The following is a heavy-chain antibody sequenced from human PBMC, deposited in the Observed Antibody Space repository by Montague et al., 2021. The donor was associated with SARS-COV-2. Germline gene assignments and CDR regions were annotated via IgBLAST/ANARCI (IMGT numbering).Heavy chain of an antibody. V-gene: IGHV4-59*01. CDR1: GGSISSYY. CDR2: ISYSGGT. J-gene: IGHJ6*02. CDR3: ASFRRTQLLFGTLYYGMDV. Sequence: SETLSLTCTVSGGSISSYYWSWIRQPPGRDLQGIGYISYSGGTNYNPSLKSRATISVDTSKNHFPLRLSSVTAADTAVYYCASFRRTQLLFGTLYYGMDVWGQGTTVTVSS. D-gene: IGHD2-2*01.